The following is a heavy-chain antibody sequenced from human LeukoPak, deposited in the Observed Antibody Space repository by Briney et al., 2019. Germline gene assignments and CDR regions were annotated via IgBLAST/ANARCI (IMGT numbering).Heavy chain of an antibody. J-gene: IGHJ6*02. D-gene: IGHD6-13*01. CDR3: ARTYSSSWLYGMDV. CDR2: INPNSGGT. CDR1: GYTFTGYY. V-gene: IGHV1-2*02. Sequence: ASVKVSCKASGYTFTGYYMHWVRQAPGQGLEWMGWINPNSGGTNYAQKFQGRVTMTRDTSISTAYMELSRLRSGDTAVYYCARTYSSSWLYGMDVWGQGTTVTVSS.